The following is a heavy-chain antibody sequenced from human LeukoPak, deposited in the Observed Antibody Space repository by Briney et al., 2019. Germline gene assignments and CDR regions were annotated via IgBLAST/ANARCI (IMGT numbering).Heavy chain of an antibody. CDR2: IYYSGST. J-gene: IGHJ5*02. Sequence: PSETLSLTCTVSGGSISSGDYYWSWIRQPPGKGLEWIGYIYYSGSTYYNPSLKSRVTISVDTSKNQFSLKLSSVTAADTAVYYCARALVGATVGWFDPWGQGTLVTVSS. CDR1: GGSISSGDYY. CDR3: ARALVGATVGWFDP. D-gene: IGHD1-26*01. V-gene: IGHV4-30-4*08.